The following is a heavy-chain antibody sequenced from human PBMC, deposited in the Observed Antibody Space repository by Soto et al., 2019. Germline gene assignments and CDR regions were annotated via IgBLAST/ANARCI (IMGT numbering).Heavy chain of an antibody. J-gene: IGHJ6*02. CDR1: GFTFSSYS. CDR2: ISSSSSTI. V-gene: IGHV3-48*02. CDR3: ARGSTGVYYYYYYGMDV. D-gene: IGHD6-13*01. Sequence: GGSLRLSCAASGFTFSSYSMNWVRQAPGKGLEWVSYISSSSSTIYYADSVKGRFTISRDNAKNSLYLEMNSLRDEDTAVYYCARGSTGVYYYYYYGMDVWGQGTTVTVSS.